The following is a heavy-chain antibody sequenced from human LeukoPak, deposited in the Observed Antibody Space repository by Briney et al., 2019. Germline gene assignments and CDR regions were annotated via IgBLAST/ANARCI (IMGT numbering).Heavy chain of an antibody. CDR2: IYYSGST. J-gene: IGHJ2*01. V-gene: IGHV4-39*01. CDR3: ARVPFISNWYFDL. D-gene: IGHD3-16*02. Sequence: SSETLSLTCTVSGGSISSSSYYWGWIRQPPGKGLEWIGSIYYSGSTYYNPSLKSRVTISVDTSKNQFSLKLSSVTAADTAVYYCARVPFISNWYFDLWGRGTLVTVSS. CDR1: GGSISSSSYY.